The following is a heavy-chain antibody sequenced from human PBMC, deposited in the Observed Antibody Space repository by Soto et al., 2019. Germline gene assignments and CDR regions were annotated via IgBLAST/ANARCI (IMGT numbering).Heavy chain of an antibody. CDR3: ARHDGFSSGWIFDY. D-gene: IGHD6-19*01. Sequence: PSETLSLTCAVSGGSITSGAYSWRWIRQPPGKTLEWIGTIYYHGNTYSNPSLKSRVTISVDTSNNQLSLKLRSVTAADTAVYYCARHDGFSSGWIFDYWGHGTLVTVS. CDR1: GGSITSGAYS. J-gene: IGHJ4*01. V-gene: IGHV4-30-2*03. CDR2: IYYHGNT.